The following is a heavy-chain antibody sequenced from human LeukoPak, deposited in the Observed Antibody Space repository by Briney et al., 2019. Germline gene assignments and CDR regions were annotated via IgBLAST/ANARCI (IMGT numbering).Heavy chain of an antibody. CDR2: IYYSGST. D-gene: IGHD5-18*01. V-gene: IGHV4-39*07. CDR3: ARAGYSLPTTFDI. J-gene: IGHJ3*02. Sequence: SETLSLTCTVSGVSISSNSYYWGWIRQPPGKGLEWIGSIYYSGSTYYNPSLKSRVTISVDTSKNQFSLKLSSVTAADTAVYYCARAGYSLPTTFDIWGQGTMVTVSS. CDR1: GVSISSNSYY.